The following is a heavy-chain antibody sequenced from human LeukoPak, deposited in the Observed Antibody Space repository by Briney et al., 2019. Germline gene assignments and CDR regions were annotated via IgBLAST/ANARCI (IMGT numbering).Heavy chain of an antibody. CDR2: IKPDGSER. J-gene: IGHJ3*02. CDR3: ASGNWNDRAFDI. CDR1: GFTFSSYE. Sequence: PGGSLRLSCAASGFTFSSYEMNWVRQAPGKGLEWVANIKPDGSERYYVDSVKGRFTVSRDNAKSSLYLQMNSLRAGDTAIYCCASGNWNDRAFDIWGQGTMVTVSS. V-gene: IGHV3-7*01. D-gene: IGHD1-20*01.